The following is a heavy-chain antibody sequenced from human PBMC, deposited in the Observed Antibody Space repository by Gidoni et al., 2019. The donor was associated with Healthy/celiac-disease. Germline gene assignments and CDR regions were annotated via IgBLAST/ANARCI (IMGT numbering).Heavy chain of an antibody. CDR1: GGAISSDY. Sequence: QVQLQESGPGLVKPSETLSLTCPVSGGAISSDYWSWIRQPPGKGLELIVYLYYSGSTNYNPSLKSRVTISVDTSKNQFSLKLSSVTAADTAVYYCARAGRDGYKIPFDYWGQGTLVTVSS. J-gene: IGHJ4*02. V-gene: IGHV4-59*01. CDR2: LYYSGST. CDR3: ARAGRDGYKIPFDY. D-gene: IGHD5-12*01.